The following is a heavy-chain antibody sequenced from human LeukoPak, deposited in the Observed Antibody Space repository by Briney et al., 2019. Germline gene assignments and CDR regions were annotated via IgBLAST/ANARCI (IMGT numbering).Heavy chain of an antibody. CDR2: IISKADGGAT. V-gene: IGHV3-15*01. D-gene: IGHD3-10*01. J-gene: IGHJ4*02. Sequence: NPGGSLRLSCAASGFTFSTYAMNWVRQAPGKGLEWVGRIISKADGGATQYAAPVKGRFTVTRDDSKRTLYLQMNSLKTEDTAIYYCTTELYGGPDNWGQGTLVTVSS. CDR3: TTELYGGPDN. CDR1: GFTFSTYA.